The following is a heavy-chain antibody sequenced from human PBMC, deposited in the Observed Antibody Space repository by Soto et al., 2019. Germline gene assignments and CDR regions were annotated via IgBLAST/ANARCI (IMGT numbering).Heavy chain of an antibody. J-gene: IGHJ3*01. D-gene: IGHD1-26*01. CDR2: VKSSRYGGTT. CDR3: TAYNISVKWAFV. Sequence: EVQLMESGGGLVKPGGSLRLSCAASGFPFNNAWMNWVRQAPGKGLEWVGRVKSSRYGGTTDYSAPVKVSFIISRDDSINTLYLKMNSLQTEDTAVDYCTAYNISVKWAFVWGEGTMVTVCS. CDR1: GFPFNNAW. V-gene: IGHV3-15*07.